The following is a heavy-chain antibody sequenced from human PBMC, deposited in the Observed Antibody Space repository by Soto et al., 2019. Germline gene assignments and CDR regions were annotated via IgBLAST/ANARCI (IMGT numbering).Heavy chain of an antibody. V-gene: IGHV4-34*01. CDR1: GGSFSGYY. Sequence: QVQLQQWGAGLLKPSETLSLTCAVYGGSFSGYYWSWIRQPPGKGLEWIGEINHSGSTNYNPSLKSRVTISLDTSKSQRSLKLSSVTAADTAVYYCARGPGYCSSTSCGWFDPWGQGTLVTVSS. CDR2: INHSGST. D-gene: IGHD2-2*01. CDR3: ARGPGYCSSTSCGWFDP. J-gene: IGHJ5*02.